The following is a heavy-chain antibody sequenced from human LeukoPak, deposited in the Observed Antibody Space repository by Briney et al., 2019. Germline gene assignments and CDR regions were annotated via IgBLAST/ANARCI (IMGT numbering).Heavy chain of an antibody. Sequence: GGSLRLSCVASGFTFSGSWMSWVRQAPGKGLEWVANIKEDGSEDYYADSVKGRFAISKDNAKNSLYLQMNSLRAEDTAMYYCARDADGYEDWGQGTLVIVSS. CDR1: GFTFSGSW. CDR2: IKEDGSED. CDR3: ARDADGYED. J-gene: IGHJ4*02. V-gene: IGHV3-7*01. D-gene: IGHD5-24*01.